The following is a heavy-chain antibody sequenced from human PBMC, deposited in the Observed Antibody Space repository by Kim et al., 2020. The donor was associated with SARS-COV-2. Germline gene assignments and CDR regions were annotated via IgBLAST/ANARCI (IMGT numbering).Heavy chain of an antibody. CDR1: GGSISSYY. J-gene: IGHJ4*02. V-gene: IGHV4-59*01. CDR2: IYYSGST. CDR3: ASLDPMIVVGY. D-gene: IGHD3-22*01. Sequence: SETLSLTCTVSGGSISSYYWSWIRQPPGKGLEWIGYIYYSGSTNYNPSLKSRVTISVDTSKNQFSLKLSSVTAADTAVYYCASLDPMIVVGYWGQGTLVTVSS.